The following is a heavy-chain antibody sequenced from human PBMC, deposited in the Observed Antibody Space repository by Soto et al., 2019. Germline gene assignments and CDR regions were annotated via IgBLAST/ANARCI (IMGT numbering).Heavy chain of an antibody. D-gene: IGHD6-19*01. CDR3: ARDKPSGWYYYGMDV. CDR1: GFTFSSYS. V-gene: IGHV3-48*02. J-gene: IGHJ6*02. Sequence: EVQLVESGGGLVQPGGSLRLSCAASGFTFSSYSMNWDRQAPGKGLEWVSYISSSSSTIYYADSVKGRFTISRDNAKNSLYLQMNSLRDEDTAVYYCARDKPSGWYYYGMDVWGQGTTVTVSS. CDR2: ISSSSSTI.